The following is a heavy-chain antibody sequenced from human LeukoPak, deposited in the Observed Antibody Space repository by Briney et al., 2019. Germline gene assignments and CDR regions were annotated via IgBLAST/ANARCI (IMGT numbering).Heavy chain of an antibody. CDR1: GGSISSHY. V-gene: IGHV4-4*07. D-gene: IGHD3-22*01. CDR3: ARADDSSGYYRSLDY. Sequence: SETLSLTCSVSGGSISSHYWSWIRQPAGKGLEWIGRIYSSGSTNYNPSLKSRVTISVDTSKNQFSLKLSSVTAADTAVYYCARADDSSGYYRSLDYWGQGTLVTVSS. CDR2: IYSSGST. J-gene: IGHJ4*02.